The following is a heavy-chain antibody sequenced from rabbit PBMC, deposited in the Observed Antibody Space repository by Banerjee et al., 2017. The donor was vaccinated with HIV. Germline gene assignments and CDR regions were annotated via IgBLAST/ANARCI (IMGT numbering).Heavy chain of an antibody. CDR2: IDPVFGST. J-gene: IGHJ3*01. D-gene: IGHD2-1*01. CDR1: GFSFSGGYY. CDR3: VRFASLNDL. V-gene: IGHV1S43*01. Sequence: QQQLVESGGGLVKPGASLTLTCKASGFSFSGGYYMCWVRQAPGKGLEWIGYIDPVFGSTYYATWVNGRFTIANNNAQNTVDLQMNSLTAADTATYFCVRFASLNDLWGQGTLVTVS.